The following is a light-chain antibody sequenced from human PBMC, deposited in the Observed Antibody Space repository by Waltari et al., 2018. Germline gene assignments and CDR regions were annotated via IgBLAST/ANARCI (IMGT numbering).Light chain of an antibody. CDR1: SPHIGAGYD. CDR3: QSYDSSLSHVV. V-gene: IGLV1-40*01. J-gene: IGLJ2*01. CDR2: GNS. Sequence: QSVLTQPPSVSGAPGQRVTISCTGSSPHIGAGYDVHWYQQLPGTAPKVLIYGNSNRPSGVPDRFSGSKSGTSVSLAITGLQAEDEADYYCQSYDSSLSHVVFGGGTKLTVL.